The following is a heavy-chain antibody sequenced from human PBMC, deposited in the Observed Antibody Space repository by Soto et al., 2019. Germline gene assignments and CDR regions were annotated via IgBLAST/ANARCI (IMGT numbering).Heavy chain of an antibody. CDR3: ARAGDILTGWNWFDP. Sequence: EVQLVESGGGLVQPGGSLRLSCAASGFTVSSNYLSWVRQAPGKGLEWVSVIYSGGSTYYADSVKGRFTISRDNSKNTLDLQMNSLRAEDTAVYYCARAGDILTGWNWFDPWGQGTLVTVSS. V-gene: IGHV3-66*01. CDR2: IYSGGST. J-gene: IGHJ5*02. CDR1: GFTVSSNY. D-gene: IGHD3-9*01.